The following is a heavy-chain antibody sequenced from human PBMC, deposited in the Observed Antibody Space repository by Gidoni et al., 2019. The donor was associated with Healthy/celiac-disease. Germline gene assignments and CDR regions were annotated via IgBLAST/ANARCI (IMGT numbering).Heavy chain of an antibody. Sequence: QVQLVESGGGVVQPGRSLTLSCAAYGFTFSSYGMHWVRQAPGKGLEWVAVISYDGSNKYYADSVKGRFTISRDNSKNTLYLQMNSLRAEDTAVYYCAKDTDSSGFDPWGQGTLVTVSS. V-gene: IGHV3-30*18. J-gene: IGHJ5*02. D-gene: IGHD3-22*01. CDR1: GFTFSSYG. CDR3: AKDTDSSGFDP. CDR2: ISYDGSNK.